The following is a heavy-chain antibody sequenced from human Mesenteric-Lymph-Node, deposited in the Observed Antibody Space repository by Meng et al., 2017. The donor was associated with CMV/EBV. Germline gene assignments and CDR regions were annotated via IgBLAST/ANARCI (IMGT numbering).Heavy chain of an antibody. J-gene: IGHJ4*02. D-gene: IGHD6-13*01. CDR1: AA. CDR3: ARGKSVPAAGTSMALDY. V-gene: IGHV6-1*01. Sequence: AAWIWVRRAPSRGLGWVGRTYNSSNWSTDYSVSVVNRIPNIPATSKKHFPLPLNSVPPDDTAVYYYARGKSVPAAGTSMALDYWGQGTLVTVSS. CDR2: TYNSSNWST.